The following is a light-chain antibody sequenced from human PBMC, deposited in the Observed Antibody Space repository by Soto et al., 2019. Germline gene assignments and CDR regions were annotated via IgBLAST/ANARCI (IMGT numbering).Light chain of an antibody. CDR2: SNT. CDR1: ISNIGAGFD. V-gene: IGLV1-40*01. J-gene: IGLJ1*01. Sequence: QSVLTQPPSVAGAPGQTVTISCTGSISNIGAGFDVHWYQQVPGTAPKLVLYSNTARPSGVPDRFSGSKSGNTASLTISGLQAEDEADYYCSSYTSSSTFFGTGTKVNVL. CDR3: SSYTSSSTF.